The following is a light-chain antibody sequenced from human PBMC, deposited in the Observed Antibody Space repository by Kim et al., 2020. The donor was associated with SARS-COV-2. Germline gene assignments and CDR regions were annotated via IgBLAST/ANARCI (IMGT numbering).Light chain of an antibody. CDR3: SSYTSSSTYV. V-gene: IGLV2-14*01. Sequence: LTQPASVSGSPGQSITISCTGTSSDVGSYNYVSWYQQHPGKAPKLMIYDVSKRPSGVSNRFSGSKSGNTASLTISGLQAEDEADYYCSSYTSSSTYVFGTGTKVTVL. J-gene: IGLJ1*01. CDR1: SSDVGSYNY. CDR2: DVS.